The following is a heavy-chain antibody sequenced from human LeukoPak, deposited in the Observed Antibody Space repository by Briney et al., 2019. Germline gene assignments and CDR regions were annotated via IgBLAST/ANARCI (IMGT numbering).Heavy chain of an antibody. CDR2: ITPNRVNT. J-gene: IGHJ3*01. D-gene: IGHD3-22*01. CDR1: GYTFTSYD. V-gene: IGHV1-8*01. CDR3: ARAPYYDSSGTSTF. Sequence: GASVKVSCKASGYTFTSYDIKWVRQAAGKGREWMGCITPNRVNTRYAQNFQRRVTMTSTTSISTAYMELSSLRSEDTAVYYCARAPYYDSSGTSTFWGQGTMVTVSS.